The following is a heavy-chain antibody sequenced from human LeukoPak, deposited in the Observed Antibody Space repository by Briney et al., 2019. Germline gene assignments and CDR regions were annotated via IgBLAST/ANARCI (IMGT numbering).Heavy chain of an antibody. Sequence: SETLSLTCAVYGGSFSGYYWSWIRQPPGKGLEWIGEINHSGSTNYNPSLKSRVTISVDTSKNRFSLKLSSVTAADTAVYYCARLFGDDIVVVVAATSYFDYRGQGTLVTVSS. J-gene: IGHJ4*02. CDR3: ARLFGDDIVVVVAATSYFDY. CDR1: GGSFSGYY. D-gene: IGHD2-15*01. V-gene: IGHV4-34*01. CDR2: INHSGST.